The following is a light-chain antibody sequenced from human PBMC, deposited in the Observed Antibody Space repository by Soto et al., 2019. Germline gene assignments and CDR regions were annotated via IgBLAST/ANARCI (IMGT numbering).Light chain of an antibody. CDR1: QGISSD. V-gene: IGKV1-13*02. CDR3: QQFNSYPLT. CDR2: DAS. Sequence: ALQLTQSPSSLSASVGDRVTITCRASQGISSDLAWYQQKPGRAPKLLIYDASTLESGVPSRFSGSGSGTDFTLTISSLQPEDFLTYYCQQFNSYPLTFGGGTKVEIK. J-gene: IGKJ4*01.